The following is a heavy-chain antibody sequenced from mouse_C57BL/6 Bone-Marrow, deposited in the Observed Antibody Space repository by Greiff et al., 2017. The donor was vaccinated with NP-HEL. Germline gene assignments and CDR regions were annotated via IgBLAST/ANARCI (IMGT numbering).Heavy chain of an antibody. CDR2: IYPGSGST. V-gene: IGHV1-55*01. D-gene: IGHD1-1*01. Sequence: VQLQQSGAELVKPGASVKMSCKASGYTFTSYWITWVKQRPGQGLEWIGDIYPGSGSTNYNEKFKSKATLTVDTSSSTAYMQLSSLTSEDSAVYYCARGEAVVAPPWFAYWGQGTLVTVSA. CDR1: GYTFTSYW. J-gene: IGHJ3*01. CDR3: ARGEAVVAPPWFAY.